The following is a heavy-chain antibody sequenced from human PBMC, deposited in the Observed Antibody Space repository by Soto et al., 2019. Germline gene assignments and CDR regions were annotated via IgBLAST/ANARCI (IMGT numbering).Heavy chain of an antibody. D-gene: IGHD6-19*01. CDR2: STNKANSYIT. V-gene: IGHV3-72*01. J-gene: IGHJ6*02. Sequence: HPAGSLRHSCEGSGFTYSDDYMDWVRQAPGKGLEWVGRSTNKANSYITEYAASVKGRFTISRDDSKNSLYLQINSLKTEDTAVYYCARGGYSSGWYGDHYYGMDVWGQGTTFTVSS. CDR1: GFTYSDDY. CDR3: ARGGYSSGWYGDHYYGMDV.